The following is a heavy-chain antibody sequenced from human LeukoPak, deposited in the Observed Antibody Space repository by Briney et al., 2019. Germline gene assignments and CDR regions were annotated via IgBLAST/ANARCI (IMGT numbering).Heavy chain of an antibody. V-gene: IGHV3-74*01. CDR1: GFTFSSYW. CDR3: AKIRLVGANDEYNWFDP. J-gene: IGHJ5*02. Sequence: GGSLGLSCAASGFTFSSYWMHWVRQVPGKGLVWVSRINSDGSSTTYADSVKGRFTISRDNAKNTLYLQMNSLRTEDAAVYYCAKIRLVGANDEYNWFDPWGQGTLVTVSS. CDR2: INSDGSST. D-gene: IGHD1-26*01.